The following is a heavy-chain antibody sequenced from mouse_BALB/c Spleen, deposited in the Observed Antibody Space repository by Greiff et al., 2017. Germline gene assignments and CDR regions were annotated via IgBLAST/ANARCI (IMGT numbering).Heavy chain of an antibody. D-gene: IGHD1-1*01. V-gene: IGHV2-6-7*01. CDR1: GFSLTGYG. Sequence: VQVVESGPGLVAPSQSLSITCTVSGFSLTGYGVNWVRQPPGKGLEWLGMIWGDGSTDYNSALKSRLSISKDNSKSQVFLKMNSLQTDDTARYYCGCYGSSHWYFDVWGAGTTVTVSS. J-gene: IGHJ1*01. CDR2: IWGDGST. CDR3: GCYGSSHWYFDV.